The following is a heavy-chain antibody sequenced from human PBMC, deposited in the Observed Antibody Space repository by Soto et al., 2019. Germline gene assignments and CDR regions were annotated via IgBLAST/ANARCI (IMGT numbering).Heavy chain of an antibody. Sequence: GASVKVSCKASGGTSSSYAISWVRQAPGQGLEWMGGIIPIFGTANYAQKFQGRVTITADESTSTAYMELSSLRSEDTAVYYCARSIAAFSWFDPWGQGTLVTVSS. CDR1: GGTSSSYA. J-gene: IGHJ5*02. V-gene: IGHV1-69*13. D-gene: IGHD6-6*01. CDR2: IIPIFGTA. CDR3: ARSIAAFSWFDP.